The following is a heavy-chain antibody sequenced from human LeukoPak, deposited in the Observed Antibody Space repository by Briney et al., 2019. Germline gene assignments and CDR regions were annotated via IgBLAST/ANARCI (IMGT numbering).Heavy chain of an antibody. Sequence: GGSLRLSCAASGFTFSSYWMSWVRQAPGKGLEWVANIKQDGKGKYYVDSVKGRFTISRDNAKKSLYLQMNSLRAEDTAVYYCAELGITMIGGVWGKGTTVTISS. D-gene: IGHD3-10*02. CDR2: IKQDGKGK. CDR3: AELGITMIGGV. CDR1: GFTFSSYW. V-gene: IGHV3-7*01. J-gene: IGHJ6*04.